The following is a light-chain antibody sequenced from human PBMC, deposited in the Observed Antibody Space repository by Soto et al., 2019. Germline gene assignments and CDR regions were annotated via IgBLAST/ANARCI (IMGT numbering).Light chain of an antibody. CDR3: QQYKSYSRT. CDR2: KAS. CDR1: QTISSW. V-gene: IGKV1-5*03. J-gene: IGKJ1*01. Sequence: DIRMTQSPSTLSGSVGDRVTITCRASQTISSWLAWYQQKPGKAPKLLIYKASSLESGVPSRFSGSGSGTEFTLTISSLQPDDFATYYCQQYKSYSRTFGQGTKVDIK.